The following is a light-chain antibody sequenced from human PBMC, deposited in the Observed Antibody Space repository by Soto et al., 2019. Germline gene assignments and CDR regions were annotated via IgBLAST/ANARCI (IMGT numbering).Light chain of an antibody. CDR3: CSYAGSSPYVV. J-gene: IGLJ2*01. CDR1: SSDVGSYNL. CDR2: EGS. V-gene: IGLV2-23*01. Sequence: QSALTQPASVSGSPGQSITISCTRTSSDVGSYNLVSWYQQHPGKAPKLMIYEGSKRPSGVSNRFSGSKSGNTASLTISGLQAEDEADYYCCSYAGSSPYVVFGGGTKLTVL.